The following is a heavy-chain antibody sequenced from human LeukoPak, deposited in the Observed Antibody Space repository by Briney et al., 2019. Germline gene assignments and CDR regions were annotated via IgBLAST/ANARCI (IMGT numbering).Heavy chain of an antibody. D-gene: IGHD3-3*01. CDR2: FDPEDGET. CDR1: GYTLTELS. CDR3: ATDSSPTIFGAVILVY. J-gene: IGHJ4*02. Sequence: GASVKVSCKVSGYTLTELSMHWVRQAPGKGLEWMGGFDPEDGETIYAQKFQGRVTMTEDTSTDTAYMELSSLRSEDTAVYYCATDSSPTIFGAVILVYWGQGTLVTVSS. V-gene: IGHV1-24*01.